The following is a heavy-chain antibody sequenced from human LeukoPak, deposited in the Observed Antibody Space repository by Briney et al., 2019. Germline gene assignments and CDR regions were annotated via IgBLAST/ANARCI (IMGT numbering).Heavy chain of an antibody. Sequence: SETLSLTCTVSGGSISSYYWSWIRQPPGKGLEWVGYIYYSGSSNYNPSLKSRVTISVDTSKNQFSLKLSSVTAADTAVYYCVRSFGGNSWLAVDYWGQGTLVTVSS. D-gene: IGHD4-23*01. J-gene: IGHJ4*02. CDR3: VRSFGGNSWLAVDY. CDR1: GGSISSYY. V-gene: IGHV4-59*01. CDR2: IYYSGSS.